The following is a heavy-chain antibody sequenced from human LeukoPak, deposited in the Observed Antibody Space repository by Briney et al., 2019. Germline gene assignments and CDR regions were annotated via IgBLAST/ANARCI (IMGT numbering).Heavy chain of an antibody. CDR2: INPNSGGT. Sequence: ASVKVSCKASGYTFTGYYMYWVRQAPGQGLEWMGRINPNSGGTNYAQKFQGRVTMTRDTSISTAYMELSRLRSDDTAVYYCASLNSYGYGYYFDYWGQGTLVTVSS. D-gene: IGHD5-18*01. J-gene: IGHJ4*02. CDR1: GYTFTGYY. V-gene: IGHV1-2*06. CDR3: ASLNSYGYGYYFDY.